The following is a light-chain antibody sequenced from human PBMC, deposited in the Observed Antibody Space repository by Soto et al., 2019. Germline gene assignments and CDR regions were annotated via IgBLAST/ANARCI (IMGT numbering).Light chain of an antibody. V-gene: IGLV1-44*01. J-gene: IGLJ2*01. Sequence: QSVLTQPPSASGTPGQRGIISCSGSSSNIGINTVNWYQQLPGTAHKLLIYSTNQRPSGVPDRFSGSKSGTSASLAISGLQSEDESDYYCAAWDVSLNGVVFGGGTKLTVL. CDR3: AAWDVSLNGVV. CDR2: STN. CDR1: SSNIGINT.